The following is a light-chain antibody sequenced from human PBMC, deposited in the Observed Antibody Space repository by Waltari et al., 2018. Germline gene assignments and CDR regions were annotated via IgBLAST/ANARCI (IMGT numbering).Light chain of an antibody. J-gene: IGKJ4*01. CDR3: QQYNSYPLT. CDR2: QAY. CDR1: QDINTW. Sequence: DIQTTQSPSTMSASVRDTVTVTCRASQDINTWLAWYQQKPEKAHKLIIYQAYNLETGVPPRFSGYASGTEFTLTISSLQPDDFATYYCQQYNSYPLTFGGGTKVEIK. V-gene: IGKV1-5*03.